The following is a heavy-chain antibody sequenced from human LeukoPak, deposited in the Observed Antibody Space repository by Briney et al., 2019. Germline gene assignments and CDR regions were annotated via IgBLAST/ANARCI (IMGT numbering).Heavy chain of an antibody. CDR1: GGSISSSSYY. Sequence: SETLSLTCTVSGGSISSSSYYWGWIRQPPGKGLEWIGSIYYSGSTYYNPSLKSRVTIVDTSKNQFSLKLSSVTAADTAVYYCARVGGSYNYWGQGTLVTVSS. V-gene: IGHV4-39*07. J-gene: IGHJ4*02. CDR2: IYYSGST. CDR3: ARVGGSYNY. D-gene: IGHD1-26*01.